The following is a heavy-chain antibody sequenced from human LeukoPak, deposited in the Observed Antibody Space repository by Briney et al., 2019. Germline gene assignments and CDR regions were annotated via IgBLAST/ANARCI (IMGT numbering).Heavy chain of an antibody. Sequence: PGGSLRLSCAASGFTFSSYEMNWVRQAPGKGLEWVSLISGGGGSTYYADSVKGRFTISRDNSKNTLYLQMNSLRAEDTAVYYCAKLLQPSYYYGMDVWGQGTTVTVSS. J-gene: IGHJ6*02. CDR3: AKLLQPSYYYGMDV. CDR2: ISGGGGST. CDR1: GFTFSSYE. V-gene: IGHV3-23*01. D-gene: IGHD6-13*01.